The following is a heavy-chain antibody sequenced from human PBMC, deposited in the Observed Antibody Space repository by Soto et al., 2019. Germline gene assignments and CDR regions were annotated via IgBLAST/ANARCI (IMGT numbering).Heavy chain of an antibody. Sequence: ASVKVSCKASGGTFSSYAISWVRQAPGQGLEWMGGIIPIFGTANYAQKFQGRVTITADESTSTAYMELSSLRSEDTAVYYCARGRYSSGWSRGEDYWGQGTLVTVSS. CDR3: ARGRYSSGWSRGEDY. V-gene: IGHV1-69*13. J-gene: IGHJ4*02. CDR2: IIPIFGTA. D-gene: IGHD6-19*01. CDR1: GGTFSSYA.